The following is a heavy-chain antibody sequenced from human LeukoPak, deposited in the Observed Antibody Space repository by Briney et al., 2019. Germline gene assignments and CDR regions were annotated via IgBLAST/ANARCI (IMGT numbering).Heavy chain of an antibody. CDR3: ARDGAAAGAYYYYYGMDV. Sequence: GGSLTLSCAPSGFTFSSYSMNWLRQAPGRGLVWLSSFSSNSSYIYYADSVRGQFTISIDNAKNSLYLQMNSLRAEDTAVYYCARDGAAAGAYYYYYGMDVWGQGTTVTVSS. CDR1: GFTFSSYS. D-gene: IGHD6-13*01. V-gene: IGHV3-21*01. CDR2: FSSNSSYI. J-gene: IGHJ6*02.